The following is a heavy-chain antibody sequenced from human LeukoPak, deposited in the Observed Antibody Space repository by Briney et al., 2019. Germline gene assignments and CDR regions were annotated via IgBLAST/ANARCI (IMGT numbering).Heavy chain of an antibody. CDR2: IYYNEST. CDR1: GGPMSSGDYF. CDR3: AGVDDSSDQGGFDY. V-gene: IGHV4-30-4*01. J-gene: IGHJ4*02. Sequence: SEPVSLTCSVCGGPMSSGDYFWPWVRRHRGEGLEWIVYIYYNESTYYNPSLKSRVTISVDTSKNQDSLKLSSVTAADTAVYYCAGVDDSSDQGGFDYGGQGTLVTVSS. D-gene: IGHD3-22*01.